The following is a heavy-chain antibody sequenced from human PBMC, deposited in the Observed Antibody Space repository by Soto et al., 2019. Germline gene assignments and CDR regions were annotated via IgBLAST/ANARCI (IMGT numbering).Heavy chain of an antibody. CDR3: VRPDSTGYYSH. Sequence: SCKGSGYSFTNYWIGWVRQIPGKGLEWMGIINPADSDTRYSPSFQGQVTVSVDKSISTAYLHRGSLKASDTAMYYCVRPDSTGYYSHWGQGTPVTVSS. V-gene: IGHV5-51*01. CDR1: GYSFTNYW. D-gene: IGHD3-9*01. J-gene: IGHJ4*02. CDR2: INPADSDT.